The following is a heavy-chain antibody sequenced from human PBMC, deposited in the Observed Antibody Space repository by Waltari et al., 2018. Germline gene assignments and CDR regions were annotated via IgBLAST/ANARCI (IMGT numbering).Heavy chain of an antibody. CDR2: VHGSGKP. CDR1: C. CDR3: ARDRGRGLYLDS. J-gene: IGHJ4*02. D-gene: IGHD2-15*01. V-gene: IGHV4-4*02. Sequence: CLRWGRQTPGKRLEWIEQVHGSGKPHYYPSLESRVSISKDTPNQQFSLKLTFATAADTAVYYCARDRGRGLYLDSWGQGILVTVSP.